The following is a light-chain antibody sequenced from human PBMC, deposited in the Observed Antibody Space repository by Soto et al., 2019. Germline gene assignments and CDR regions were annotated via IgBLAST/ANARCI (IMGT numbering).Light chain of an antibody. CDR1: QDISDY. Sequence: DLQMTQSPSSLSASVGDRVTITCRASQDISDYLTWYHQRPGNAPKVLVYGASSLQSGVPSRFSGSGAGTDFSLTIASLQPEDLGTYYCQQSYSNVITFGQGTRLEIK. V-gene: IGKV1-39*01. J-gene: IGKJ5*01. CDR3: QQSYSNVIT. CDR2: GAS.